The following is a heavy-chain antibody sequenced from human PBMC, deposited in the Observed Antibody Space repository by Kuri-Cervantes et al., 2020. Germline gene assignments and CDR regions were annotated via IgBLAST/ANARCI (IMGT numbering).Heavy chain of an antibody. CDR2: ISAYNGNT. D-gene: IGHD6-19*01. Sequence: ASVKVSCKASGYTFTSYGISWVRQAPGQGLEWMGWISAYNGNTSYAQKLQGRVTMTTDTSTSTAYMELRSLRSDDTAVYYCARFFVQWLPMGGWFDPWGQGTLVTVSS. J-gene: IGHJ5*02. V-gene: IGHV1-18*01. CDR3: ARFFVQWLPMGGWFDP. CDR1: GYTFTSYG.